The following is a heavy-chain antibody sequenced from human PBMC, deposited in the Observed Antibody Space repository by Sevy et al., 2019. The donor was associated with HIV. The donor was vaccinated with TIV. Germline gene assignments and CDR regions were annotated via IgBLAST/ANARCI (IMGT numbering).Heavy chain of an antibody. CDR3: ARDLLVRSTYVFDN. CDR2: ISSSSDDI. V-gene: IGHV3-21*01. Sequence: GGSLRLSCAASGFTFSNYNMNWVRQAPGEGLKWVSSISSSSDDIYYTDSVKGRFTVSRDKSRKSLFLQMNGLSAEDTALYYYARDLLVRSTYVFDNWGRGTMVTVSS. CDR1: GFTFSNYN. J-gene: IGHJ3*02. D-gene: IGHD3-3*02.